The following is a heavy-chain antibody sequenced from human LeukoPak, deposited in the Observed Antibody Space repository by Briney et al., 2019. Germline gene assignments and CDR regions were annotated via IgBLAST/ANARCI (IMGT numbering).Heavy chain of an antibody. Sequence: GGSLRLSCAASGFSLSSNSMNWVRQAPGKGLEWVSYISSSSSTIYYADSVKGRFTISRDNAKNSLYLQMNSLRAEDTAVYYCARDVGSGYYSYMDVWGKGTTVTVSS. V-gene: IGHV3-48*04. J-gene: IGHJ6*03. CDR2: ISSSSSTI. CDR1: GFSLSSNS. CDR3: ARDVGSGYYSYMDV. D-gene: IGHD3-3*01.